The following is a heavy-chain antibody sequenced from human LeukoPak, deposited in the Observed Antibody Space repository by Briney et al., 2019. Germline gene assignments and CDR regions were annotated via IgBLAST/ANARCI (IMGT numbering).Heavy chain of an antibody. CDR3: AKGGGWLPDY. Sequence: GGSLRLSCAASGFTFSSYGMHWVRQAPGKGLEWVAVISYDGSNKYYADSVKGRFTISRDNSKNTLYLQMNSLRAEDTAVYYCAKGGGWLPDYWGQGTLVTVSS. CDR2: ISYDGSNK. V-gene: IGHV3-30*18. CDR1: GFTFSSYG. J-gene: IGHJ4*02. D-gene: IGHD6-19*01.